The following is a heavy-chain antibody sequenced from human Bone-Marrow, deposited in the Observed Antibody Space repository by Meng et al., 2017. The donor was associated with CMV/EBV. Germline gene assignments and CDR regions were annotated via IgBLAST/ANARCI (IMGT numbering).Heavy chain of an antibody. CDR2: ISSSSSYI. CDR3: AKHLGDADGMDV. J-gene: IGHJ6*02. Sequence: GESLKISCAASGFTFSSYWMNWVRQAPGKGLEWVSSISSSSSYIYYADSVKGRFTISRDNAKNTLYLQMNSLRAEDTAVYYCAKHLGDADGMDVWGQGTTVTVSS. V-gene: IGHV3-21*04. CDR1: GFTFSSYW. D-gene: IGHD3-10*01.